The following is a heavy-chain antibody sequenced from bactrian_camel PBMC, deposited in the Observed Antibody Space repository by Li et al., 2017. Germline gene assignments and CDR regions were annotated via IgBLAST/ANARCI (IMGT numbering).Heavy chain of an antibody. D-gene: IGHD8*01. V-gene: IGHV3-3*01. CDR1: DRANRYC. J-gene: IGHJ4*01. Sequence: HVQLVESGGGSVQAGGSLRLSCSASDRANRYCMGWFRQAPGKEREGVAVIYSGDGTTYYADSVKGRFTNSQDNAAKTVFLQMNTLKPEDTAMYYCAADRDDSANFNYWCQGTQVTVS. CDR2: IYSGDGTT. CDR3: AADRDDSANFNY.